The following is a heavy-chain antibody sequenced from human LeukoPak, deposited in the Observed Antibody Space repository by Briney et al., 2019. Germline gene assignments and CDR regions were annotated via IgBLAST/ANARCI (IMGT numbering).Heavy chain of an antibody. CDR1: GFTFSIYG. CDR3: ARAKHYYGAGSYSNYFDY. Sequence: GGSLRLSCAASGFTFSIYGMSWVRQAPGKGLEWVSSIISSSSYIYYADSVKGRFTISRDNAKNSLYLQMNSLRAEDTAVYYCARAKHYYGAGSYSNYFDYWGQGTLVTVSS. CDR2: IISSSSYI. D-gene: IGHD3-10*01. J-gene: IGHJ4*02. V-gene: IGHV3-21*01.